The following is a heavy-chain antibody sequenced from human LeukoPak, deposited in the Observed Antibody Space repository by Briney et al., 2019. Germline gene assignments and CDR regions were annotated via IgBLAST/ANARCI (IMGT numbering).Heavy chain of an antibody. V-gene: IGHV1-8*01. J-gene: IGHJ6*02. D-gene: IGHD3-10*01. CDR3: ARAYYYGSGSYYYYYYGMDV. CDR2: MNPNSGNT. Sequence: ASVKVSCKASGYTFTSYDINWVRQATGQGLEWMGWMNPNSGNTGYAQKFQGRVTMTRNTSISTAYMELSSLRSEDTAVYYCARAYYYGSGSYYYYYYGMDVWGQGTRSPSP. CDR1: GYTFTSYD.